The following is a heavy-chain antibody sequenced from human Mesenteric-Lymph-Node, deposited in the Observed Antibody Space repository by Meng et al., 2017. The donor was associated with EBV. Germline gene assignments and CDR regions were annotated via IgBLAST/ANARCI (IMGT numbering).Heavy chain of an antibody. D-gene: IGHD6-6*01. V-gene: IGHV1-18*01. CDR3: ARTYSSTSHFDY. Sequence: QGQFVRSWARVKTPEDSVKVSCKTSGSIFSHYGIEWVRQAPGQGLEWMGWIYTFNDDTIYAESFQARVTLTTDTSTSTVYMELKSMRSDDTAVYYCARTYSSTSHFDYRGQGSLVTVSS. CDR2: IYTFNDDT. J-gene: IGHJ4*02. CDR1: GSIFSHYG.